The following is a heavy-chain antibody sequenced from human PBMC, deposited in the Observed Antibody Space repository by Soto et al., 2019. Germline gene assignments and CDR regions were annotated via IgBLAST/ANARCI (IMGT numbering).Heavy chain of an antibody. J-gene: IGHJ6*02. D-gene: IGHD5-18*01. CDR1: GGSISSGDYY. Sequence: QVQLQESGPGLVKPSQTLSLTCTVSGGSISSGDYYWSWIRQPPGQGLEWIGYIYYSGSTYSNPSRKSRVTISVDKSKNQFSLKLSSVTAAGTAVYYCARASPVVTDVWGQGTTVTVSS. CDR3: ARASPVVTDV. CDR2: IYYSGST. V-gene: IGHV4-30-4*01.